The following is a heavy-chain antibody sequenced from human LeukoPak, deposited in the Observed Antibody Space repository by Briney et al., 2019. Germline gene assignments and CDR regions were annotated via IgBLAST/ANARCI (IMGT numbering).Heavy chain of an antibody. D-gene: IGHD1-20*01. V-gene: IGHV1-2*02. CDR2: INPNSGGT. Sequence: GASVKVSCKASGYTFTGYYMHWVRQAPGQGLEWMGWINPNSGGTNYAQKFQGRVTMTRDTSISTAYMELRSLRSDDTAVYYCARGYGTYNWNDGIDYWGQGTLVTVSS. CDR1: GYTFTGYY. CDR3: ARGYGTYNWNDGIDY. J-gene: IGHJ4*02.